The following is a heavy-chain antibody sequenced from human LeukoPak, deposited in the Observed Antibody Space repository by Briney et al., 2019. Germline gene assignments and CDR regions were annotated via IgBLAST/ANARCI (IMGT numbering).Heavy chain of an antibody. D-gene: IGHD3-10*01. CDR1: GFTFNDYS. Sequence: GRSLRLPCAASGFTFNDYSMHWVRQAPGRGLEWVSGISWNSGSIGYADSVKGRFSISRDNAKNSLYLQMDSLNPEDTAVYYCAKGLLWSEVYYYYGMDVWGQGTTVTVSS. CDR3: AKGLLWSEVYYYYGMDV. V-gene: IGHV3-9*01. J-gene: IGHJ6*02. CDR2: ISWNSGSI.